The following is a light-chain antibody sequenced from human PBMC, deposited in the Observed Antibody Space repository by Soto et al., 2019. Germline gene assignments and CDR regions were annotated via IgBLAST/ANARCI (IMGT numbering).Light chain of an antibody. V-gene: IGKV1-5*03. Sequence: DSQMTQSPSTLSGSVGERVTITFRASQTSSSWLAWYQQKPGKAPKLLIYKASTLTSGVPSRFSGSGSGTEFTLTIRSLQPDHFATYYCQHYNSYSEAFGQGTKV. J-gene: IGKJ1*01. CDR2: KAS. CDR1: QTSSSW. CDR3: QHYNSYSEA.